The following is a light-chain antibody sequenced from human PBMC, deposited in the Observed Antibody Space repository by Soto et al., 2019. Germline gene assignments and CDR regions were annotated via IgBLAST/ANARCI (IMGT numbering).Light chain of an antibody. CDR3: QQRYSGWT. CDR2: GAS. CDR1: QSVSSSY. J-gene: IGKJ1*01. V-gene: IGKV3D-20*02. Sequence: EIVLTQSPGALSLSPGERATLSCRASQSVSSSYLAWYQQKPGQAPRLLIYGASSRATGIPDRFSGSGSGTDFTLTISRLEPEDFAVYYCQQRYSGWTFGQGTNVDTK.